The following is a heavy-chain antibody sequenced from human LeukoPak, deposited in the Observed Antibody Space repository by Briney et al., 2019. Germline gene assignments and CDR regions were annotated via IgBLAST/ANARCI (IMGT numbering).Heavy chain of an antibody. CDR3: AREGYGSGSYYNGNFDY. CDR1: GFTFSGYS. CDR2: ISSSSSYI. D-gene: IGHD3-10*01. Sequence: GGSLRLSCAASGFTFSGYSMNWVRQAPGKGLEWVSSISSSSSYIYYADSVKGRFTISRDNAKNSLYLQMNSLRAEDTAVYYCAREGYGSGSYYNGNFDYWGQGTLVTVSS. V-gene: IGHV3-21*01. J-gene: IGHJ4*02.